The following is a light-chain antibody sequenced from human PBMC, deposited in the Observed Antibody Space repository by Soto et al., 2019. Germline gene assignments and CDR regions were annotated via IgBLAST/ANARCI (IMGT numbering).Light chain of an antibody. CDR2: EVS. CDR3: SSYAASNTFV. CDR1: SSDVGGYNY. V-gene: IGLV2-14*01. Sequence: QSALTQPASVSGSPGQSITISCTGTSSDVGGYNYVSWYQQHPGKVPKVMIYEVSNRPLGVSNRFSGSKSGNTASLTISGLQAEDEADYYCSSYAASNTFVFGTGTKLTVL. J-gene: IGLJ1*01.